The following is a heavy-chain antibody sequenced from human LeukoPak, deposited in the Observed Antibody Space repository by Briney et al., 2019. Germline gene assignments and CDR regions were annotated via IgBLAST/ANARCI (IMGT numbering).Heavy chain of an antibody. J-gene: IGHJ4*02. V-gene: IGHV3-53*01. CDR3: ARGLYTTRHLNHFDY. Sequence: GGSLRLSCTASGFTFSIYEMNWVRQAPGEGLEWVSTIYTSGDTYYAASVKGRFTISRDDSKNTLYLQVNSLRAEDTAVYYCARGLYTTRHLNHFDYWGQGTLVTVSS. CDR1: GFTFSIYE. CDR2: IYTSGDT. D-gene: IGHD2-2*02.